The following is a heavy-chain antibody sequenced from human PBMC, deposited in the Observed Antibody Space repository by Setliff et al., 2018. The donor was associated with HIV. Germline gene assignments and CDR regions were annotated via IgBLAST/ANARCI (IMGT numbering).Heavy chain of an antibody. D-gene: IGHD2-2*01. CDR2: FDPEDGET. CDR1: GYTLTELS. V-gene: IGHV1-24*01. Sequence: ASVKVSCKVSGYTLTELSMHWVRQAPGKGLEWMGGFDPEDGETIYAQKFQGRVTITTDESASTAYMELSGLRSEDTAVYYCARDFGGYCSSMSCPGLFDPWGQGTLVTVSS. J-gene: IGHJ5*02. CDR3: ARDFGGYCSSMSCPGLFDP.